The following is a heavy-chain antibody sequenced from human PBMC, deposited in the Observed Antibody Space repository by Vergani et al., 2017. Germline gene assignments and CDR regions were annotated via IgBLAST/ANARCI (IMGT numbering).Heavy chain of an antibody. CDR3: AKDFEQATSIFDY. D-gene: IGHD5-24*01. V-gene: IGHV3-23*01. CDR2: ISGSGGST. Sequence: EVRLLESGGGLVQPGGSLRLSCAASGFTFSSYAMSWVRQAPGKGLEWVSAISGSGGSTYYADSVKGRFTITRDNSKNTLYLQMNSLRAEDTAVYYCAKDFEQATSIFDYWGQGTLVTVSS. CDR1: GFTFSSYA. J-gene: IGHJ4*02.